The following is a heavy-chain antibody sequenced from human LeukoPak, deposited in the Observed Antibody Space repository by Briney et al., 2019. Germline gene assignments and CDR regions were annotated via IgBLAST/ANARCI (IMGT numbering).Heavy chain of an antibody. CDR2: SIPIFGRT. D-gene: IGHD4/OR15-4a*01. CDR3: ARDVFSRDPHYGGPVHD. Sequence: SVKVSCKASGGTFSSTVISWVRQAPGQGLEWMGGSIPIFGRTNYAQKFQGGVTITTDESTGTAYMEVSSLRSEDTAVYYCARDVFSRDPHYGGPVHDWGQGTLVTVSS. CDR1: GGTFSSTV. J-gene: IGHJ4*02. V-gene: IGHV1-69*05.